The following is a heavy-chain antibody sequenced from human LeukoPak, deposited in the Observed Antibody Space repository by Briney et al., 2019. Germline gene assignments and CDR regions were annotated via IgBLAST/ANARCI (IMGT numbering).Heavy chain of an antibody. J-gene: IGHJ4*02. CDR1: GFTFSSYA. CDR3: ARDGLSMIVGLNYFDY. D-gene: IGHD3-22*01. CDR2: ISSSSSYI. Sequence: GGSLRLSCAASGFTFSSYAMSWVRQAPGKGLEWVSSISSSSSYIYYADSVKGRFTISRDNAKNSLYLQMNSLRAEDTAVYYCARDGLSMIVGLNYFDYWGQGTLVTVSS. V-gene: IGHV3-21*01.